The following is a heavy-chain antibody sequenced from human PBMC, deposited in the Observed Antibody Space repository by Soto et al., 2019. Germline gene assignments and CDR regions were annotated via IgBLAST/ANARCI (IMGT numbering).Heavy chain of an antibody. J-gene: IGHJ4*02. Sequence: GASVKVSCKAFGYTFTSYGISWVRQAPGQGLEWMGWISAYNGNTNYAQKLQGRVTMATDTSTSTAYMELRSLRSDDTAVYYCARDLLYATVTTEVFDYWGQGTLVTVSS. CDR3: ARDLLYATVTTEVFDY. V-gene: IGHV1-18*01. CDR2: ISAYNGNT. D-gene: IGHD4-17*01. CDR1: GYTFTSYG.